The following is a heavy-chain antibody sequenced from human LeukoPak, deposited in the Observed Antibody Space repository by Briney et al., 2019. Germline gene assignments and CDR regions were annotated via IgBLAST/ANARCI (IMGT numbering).Heavy chain of an antibody. CDR3: ARGVEPLAANTLAY. V-gene: IGHV3-53*01. J-gene: IGHJ4*02. CDR2: LLSDGNT. CDR1: GFTVITND. Sequence: GGSLRLSCAASGFTVITNDMTWVRQAPGKGLEWVSVLLSDGNTKYVDSVQGRFTISSNNYKNSLYLEMNSLSPDDTAVYYCARGVEPLAANTLAYWGQGTLVTVSS. D-gene: IGHD1-14*01.